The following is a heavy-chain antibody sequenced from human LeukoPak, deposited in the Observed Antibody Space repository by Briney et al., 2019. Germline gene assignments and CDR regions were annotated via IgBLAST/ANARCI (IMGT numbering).Heavy chain of an antibody. CDR3: ARDRASAHGYGMDV. J-gene: IGHJ6*02. D-gene: IGHD2-21*01. CDR2: IIPIFGTT. Sequence: SVKVSCKASGGTFSSYAINWVRQAPGQGLEWMEGIIPIFGTTNYAQKFQGRVTITADESTSTAYMELSSLRSEDTAVYYCARDRASAHGYGMDVWGQGTTVTVSS. V-gene: IGHV1-69*01. CDR1: GGTFSSYA.